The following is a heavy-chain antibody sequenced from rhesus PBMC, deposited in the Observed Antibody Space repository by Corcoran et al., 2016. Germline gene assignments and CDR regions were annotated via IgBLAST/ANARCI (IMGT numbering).Heavy chain of an antibody. Sequence: QVQLQESGPGLVRPSETLSLPCAVSGGSFSRYWLSWILQTPGKGLEWIGESHGNSGDTNYNPSLKSQVTISKDASKNQFARKLSSVTAADTAVYYCASDLHDYWGQGVLVAVSS. V-gene: IGHV4-80*01. CDR3: ASDLHDY. D-gene: IGHD1-44*01. J-gene: IGHJ4*01. CDR2: SHGNSGDT. CDR1: GGSFSRYW.